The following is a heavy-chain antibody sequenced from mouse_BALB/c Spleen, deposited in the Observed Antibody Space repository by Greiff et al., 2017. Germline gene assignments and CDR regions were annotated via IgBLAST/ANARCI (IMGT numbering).Heavy chain of an antibody. CDR1: GDSITSGY. J-gene: IGHJ2*01. CDR2: ISYSGST. Sequence: EVKLMESGPSLVKPSQTLSLTCSVTGDSITSGYWNWIRKFPGNKLEYMGYISYSGSTYYNPSLKSRISITRDTSKNQYYLQLNSVTTEDTATYYCASNYRYDGGFDYWGQGTTLTVSS. D-gene: IGHD2-14*01. V-gene: IGHV3-8*02. CDR3: ASNYRYDGGFDY.